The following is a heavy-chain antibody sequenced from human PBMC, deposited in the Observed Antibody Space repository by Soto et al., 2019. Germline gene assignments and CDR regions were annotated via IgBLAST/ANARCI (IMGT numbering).Heavy chain of an antibody. Sequence: EVQLLESGGGLVQPGGSLRLSCAASGFTFSSYAMSWVRQAPGKGLEWVSALSASGTTTYYADSVKGRFTISRDNSKNTLYLQMNSLGAEDTAVYYCAEDYYGDYRGPFEYWGQGALVTVSS. CDR2: LSASGTTT. CDR1: GFTFSSYA. V-gene: IGHV3-23*01. CDR3: AEDYYGDYRGPFEY. D-gene: IGHD4-17*01. J-gene: IGHJ4*02.